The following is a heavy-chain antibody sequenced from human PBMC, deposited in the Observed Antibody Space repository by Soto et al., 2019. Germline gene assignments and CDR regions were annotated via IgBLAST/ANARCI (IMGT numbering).Heavy chain of an antibody. V-gene: IGHV1-46*01. CDR3: ARDLAAGDL. CDR2: INTMGGST. D-gene: IGHD6-13*01. CDR1: GYTFINYY. Sequence: QEQLVQSGAEVKEPGASVKVSCKASGYTFINYYIHWVRQAPGQGLEWMAIINTMGGSTNYAQEFQGRVTLTSDTPTSTVYMELSSLRFEDTALFYCARDLAAGDLWGQGTLVTVSS. J-gene: IGHJ5*02.